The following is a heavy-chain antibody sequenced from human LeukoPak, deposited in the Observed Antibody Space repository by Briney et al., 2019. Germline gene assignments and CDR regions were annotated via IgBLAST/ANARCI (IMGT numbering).Heavy chain of an antibody. D-gene: IGHD3-3*01. J-gene: IGHJ3*02. CDR1: GFTFSNAW. CDR3: TTGTGLLWAFDI. CDR2: IKSKTDGGTT. V-gene: IGHV3-15*01. Sequence: GGSLRLSCAASGFTFSNAWMSWVRQAPGKGLEWVGRIKSKTDGGTTDYAAPVKGRFTISRDDSKNTLYLQMNSLKTEDTAVYYCTTGTGLLWAFDIWGQGTMVTVSS.